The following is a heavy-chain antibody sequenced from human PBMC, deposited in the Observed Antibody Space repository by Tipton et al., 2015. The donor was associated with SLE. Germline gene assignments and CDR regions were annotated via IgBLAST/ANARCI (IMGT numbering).Heavy chain of an antibody. Sequence: TLSLTCTVSGGSISGSNYFWGWIRQPPGKGLEWIGAVYYTGSTYYNPSIKSRITLSLDTSKNQFSLRVNSATAADTAVYYCARGGGSYYDYWGQGTLVTVSS. J-gene: IGHJ4*02. CDR2: VYYTGST. CDR1: GGSISGSNYF. D-gene: IGHD1-26*01. CDR3: ARGGGSYYDY. V-gene: IGHV4-39*07.